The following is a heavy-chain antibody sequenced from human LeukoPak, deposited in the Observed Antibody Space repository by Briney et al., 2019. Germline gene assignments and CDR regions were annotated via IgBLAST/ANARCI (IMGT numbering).Heavy chain of an antibody. V-gene: IGHV4-39*07. D-gene: IGHD3-3*01. Sequence: SETLSLTCTVSGGSISSSSYYWGWIRQPPGKGLEWIGSIYYSGSTYYNPSLKSRVTISVDTSKNQFSLKLSSVTAADTAVYYCAREAIGDLEWLLAFYYYYYMDVWGKGTTVTVSS. CDR1: GGSISSSSYY. J-gene: IGHJ6*03. CDR2: IYYSGST. CDR3: AREAIGDLEWLLAFYYYYYMDV.